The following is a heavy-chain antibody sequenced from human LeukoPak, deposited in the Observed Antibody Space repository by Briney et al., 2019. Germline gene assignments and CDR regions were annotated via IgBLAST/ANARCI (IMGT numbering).Heavy chain of an antibody. CDR3: ATLSSSGTPFDC. J-gene: IGHJ4*02. V-gene: IGHV3-74*01. D-gene: IGHD3-10*01. Sequence: PEGSLRLSCAASGFTFSNHWMHWVRQAPGKGLVWVSNINGDGSTTRYADSVKGRFTISRDNAKNTLYLQMNSLRAEDTAVYYCATLSSSGTPFDCWGQGTLVTVSS. CDR2: INGDGSTT. CDR1: GFTFSNHW.